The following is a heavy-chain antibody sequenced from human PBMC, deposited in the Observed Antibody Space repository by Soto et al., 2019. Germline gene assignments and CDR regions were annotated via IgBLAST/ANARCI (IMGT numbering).Heavy chain of an antibody. V-gene: IGHV3-7*01. CDR1: GFTFSSYW. Sequence: GGSLRLSCAASGFTFSSYWMSWVRQAPGKGLEWVANIKQDGSEKYYVDSVKGRFTISRDNAKNSLYLQMNSLRAEDTAVYYCARDQYNAGDYYYYYYYMDVWGKGTTVTVSS. CDR3: ARDQYNAGDYYYYYYYMDV. J-gene: IGHJ6*03. CDR2: IKQDGSEK. D-gene: IGHD1-1*01.